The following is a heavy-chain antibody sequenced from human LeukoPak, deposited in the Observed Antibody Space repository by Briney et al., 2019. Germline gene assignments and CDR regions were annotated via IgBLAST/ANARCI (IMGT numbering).Heavy chain of an antibody. D-gene: IGHD3-22*01. CDR3: AREYQYYYDSSGYFDY. J-gene: IGHJ4*02. Sequence: PSETLSLTCTVSGGSISSSSYYWGWIRQPPGKGLEWIGSIYYSGSTYYSPSLKSRVTISVDTSKNQFSLKLSSVTAADTAVYYCAREYQYYYDSSGYFDYWGQGTLVTVSS. CDR2: IYYSGST. V-gene: IGHV4-39*07. CDR1: GGSISSSSYY.